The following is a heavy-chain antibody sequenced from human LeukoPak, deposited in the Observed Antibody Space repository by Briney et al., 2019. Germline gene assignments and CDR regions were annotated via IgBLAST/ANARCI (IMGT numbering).Heavy chain of an antibody. CDR2: ISYSGST. J-gene: IGHJ4*02. D-gene: IGHD2-15*01. CDR1: GGSISSGAHY. Sequence: SQTLSLTCTVSGGSISSGAHYWSWIRQHPGKGLEWIGYISYSGSTYYNPSLKSRVTISVDTSKNQFSLKLSSVTAADTAVYYSAKVGYVNADYWGQGTLVTVSS. V-gene: IGHV4-31*03. CDR3: AKVGYVNADY.